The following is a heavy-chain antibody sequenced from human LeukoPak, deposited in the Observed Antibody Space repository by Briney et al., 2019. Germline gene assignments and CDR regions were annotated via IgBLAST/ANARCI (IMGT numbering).Heavy chain of an antibody. V-gene: IGHV3-23*01. D-gene: IGHD3-22*01. CDR1: GFTSSSYA. CDR3: AKDGGRYYDSSGYSDY. CDR2: ISGSGGST. Sequence: GGSLRLSCAASGFTSSSYAMSWVRQAPGKGLEWVSAISGSGGSTYYADSVKGRFTISRDNSKNTLYLQMNSLRAEDTAVYYCAKDGGRYYDSSGYSDYWGQGTLVTVSS. J-gene: IGHJ4*02.